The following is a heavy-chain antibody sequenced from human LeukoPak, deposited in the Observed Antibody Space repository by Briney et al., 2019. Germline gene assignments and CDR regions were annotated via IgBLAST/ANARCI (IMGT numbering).Heavy chain of an antibody. D-gene: IGHD2-8*01. CDR1: GFTFSNYG. CDR3: AREEGYIFGVLDY. V-gene: IGHV3-23*01. CDR2: ISGGGGTT. Sequence: GGSLRLSCAASGFTFSNYGMSWVRQAPEKGQEWVSAISGGGGTTYYADSVKGRFTISRDNSKNTLYLQMNSLRADDTAVYYCAREEGYIFGVLDYWDQGTLVTVSS. J-gene: IGHJ4*02.